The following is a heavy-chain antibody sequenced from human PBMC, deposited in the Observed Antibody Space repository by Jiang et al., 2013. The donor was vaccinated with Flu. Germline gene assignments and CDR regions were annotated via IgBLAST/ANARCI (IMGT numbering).Heavy chain of an antibody. V-gene: IGHV1-69*04. D-gene: IGHD3-10*01. J-gene: IGHJ4*02. CDR1: GGTFSNSA. CDR3: VKEAGIGQFLERRYFDS. CDR2: IIPILRLT. Sequence: VQSGAEVKRPGSSVKISCRVPGGTFSNSATSWVRQAPGHGLEWMGGIIPILRLTKYAEKFEGRVSITADRSANTAFLEMTSLTSDDTAMYYCVKEAGIGQFLERRYFDSWGQGTLVTVSS.